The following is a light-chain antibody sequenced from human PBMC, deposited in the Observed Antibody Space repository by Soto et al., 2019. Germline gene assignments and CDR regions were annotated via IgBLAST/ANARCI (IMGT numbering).Light chain of an antibody. V-gene: IGKV1-8*01. CDR1: QGISSY. J-gene: IGKJ1*01. CDR3: QQSYSTPRT. CDR2: AAS. Sequence: AIRMTQSPSSFSASTGDRVTITCRASQGISSYLAWYQQKPGKAPKLLIYAASSLQSGVPSRFSGSVSGTDFTLTISSLQPEDFATYYCQQSYSTPRTFSQGTKVDIK.